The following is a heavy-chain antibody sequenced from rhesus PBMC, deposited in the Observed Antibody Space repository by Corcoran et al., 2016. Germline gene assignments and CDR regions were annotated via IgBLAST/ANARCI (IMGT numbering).Heavy chain of an antibody. D-gene: IGHD4-23*01. Sequence: EVQLVETGGGLVQPGGSLKLSCAASGFTFSSYAMSWVRQAPGKGLEWVSVIDGGWSRTAYTDSVKGRFTISRDKSKNTLSLQMNSLRAEDTAVYYCAKGQYNNFESYFDYWGQGVLVTVSS. CDR2: IDGGWSRT. V-gene: IGHV3S5*01. CDR1: GFTFSSYA. J-gene: IGHJ4*01. CDR3: AKGQYNNFESYFDY.